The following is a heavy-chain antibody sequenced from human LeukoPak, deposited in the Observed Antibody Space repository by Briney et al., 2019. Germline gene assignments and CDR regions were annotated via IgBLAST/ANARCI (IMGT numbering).Heavy chain of an antibody. J-gene: IGHJ4*02. Sequence: PGGSLRLSCAASGFTFSSYSMNWVRQAPGKGLEWVSSISSSSSYIYYADSVKGRFTISRDNAKNSLYLQMNSLRAEDTAVYYCARDLAVGATTGSLEYWGQGTLVTVSS. D-gene: IGHD1-26*01. V-gene: IGHV3-21*01. CDR3: ARDLAVGATTGSLEY. CDR1: GFTFSSYS. CDR2: ISSSSSYI.